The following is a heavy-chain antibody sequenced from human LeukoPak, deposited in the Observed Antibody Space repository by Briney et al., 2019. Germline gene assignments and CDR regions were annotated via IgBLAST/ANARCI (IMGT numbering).Heavy chain of an antibody. D-gene: IGHD5-24*01. V-gene: IGHV4-59*01. J-gene: IGHJ4*02. CDR2: IYYSGST. CDR1: GGSISSYY. Sequence: SETLSLTCTVSGGSISSYYWSWIRQPPGKGLEWIGYIYYSGSTNYNPSLKSRVTISVDTSKNQFSLKLSSVTAADTAVYYCARVGQGRWLQYGYYFDYWGQGTLVTVSS. CDR3: ARVGQGRWLQYGYYFDY.